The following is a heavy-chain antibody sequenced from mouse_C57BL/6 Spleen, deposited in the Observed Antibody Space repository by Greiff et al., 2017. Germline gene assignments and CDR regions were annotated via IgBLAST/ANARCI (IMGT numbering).Heavy chain of an antibody. Sequence: LVESGPELVKPGASVKISCKASGYSFTDYNMNWVKQSNGKSLEWIGVINPNYGTTSYNQKFKGKATLTVDQSSSTSYMQLNSLTSEDSAVYYCARLDDYAMDYWGQGTSVTVSS. CDR3: ARLDDYAMDY. V-gene: IGHV1-39*01. J-gene: IGHJ4*01. CDR2: INPNYGTT. CDR1: GYSFTDYN.